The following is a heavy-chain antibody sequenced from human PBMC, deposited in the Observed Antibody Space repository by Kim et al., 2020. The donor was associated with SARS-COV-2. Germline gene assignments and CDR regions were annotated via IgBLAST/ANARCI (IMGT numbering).Heavy chain of an antibody. Sequence: GGSLRLSCAASGFTFDDYTMHWVRQAPGKGLEWVSLISWDGGSTYYADSVKGRFTISRDNSKNSLYLQMNSLRTEDTALYYCAALTGYCSSTSCSARSDDAFDIWGQGTMVTVSS. D-gene: IGHD2-2*01. V-gene: IGHV3-43*01. CDR1: GFTFDDYT. CDR3: AALTGYCSSTSCSARSDDAFDI. CDR2: ISWDGGST. J-gene: IGHJ3*02.